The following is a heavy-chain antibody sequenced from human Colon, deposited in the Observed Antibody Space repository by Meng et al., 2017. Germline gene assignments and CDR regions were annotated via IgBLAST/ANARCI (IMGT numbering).Heavy chain of an antibody. CDR1: GFTVSDNY. J-gene: IGHJ6*02. D-gene: IGHD4-23*01. Sequence: GGSLRLSCAVPGFTVSDNYMNWVRQAPGKGLEWVSVIYSDGTTYYADSVKGRFTISRHNSTNTLTLQMSSLRPDDTAVYYCARGVTVVTGSLTYYYGLGVWGQGTTVT. V-gene: IGHV3-53*04. CDR3: ARGVTVVTGSLTYYYGLGV. CDR2: IYSDGTT.